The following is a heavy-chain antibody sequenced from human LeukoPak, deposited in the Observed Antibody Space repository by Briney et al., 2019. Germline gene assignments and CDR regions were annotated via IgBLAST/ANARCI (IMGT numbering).Heavy chain of an antibody. J-gene: IGHJ4*02. D-gene: IGHD3-10*01. CDR2: INTNSYI. V-gene: IGHV3-21*04. Sequence: PGXXLRLSCAASGFTFSSYSMNWVRQAPGKGLEWVSSINTNSYIYYADSVKGRFTISRDNAKNSLYLQMNSLRSEDTAVYYCARDSEVRGVNLLWCWGQGTLVTVSS. CDR3: ARDSEVRGVNLLWC. CDR1: GFTFSSYS.